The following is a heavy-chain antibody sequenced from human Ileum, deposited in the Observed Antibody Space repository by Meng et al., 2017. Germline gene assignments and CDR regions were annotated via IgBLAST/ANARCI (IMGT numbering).Heavy chain of an antibody. CDR2: IYTSGST. CDR1: GGSISSYH. J-gene: IGHJ4*02. V-gene: IGHV4-4*07. CDR3: ARVSIADYYQLDY. Sequence: PESRPGIVQPSYPLSLTCTGLGGSISSYHWSGIRQPAGKGLEWIGRIYTSGSTNYNPSLKSRVTMSVDTSKNQFSLKLSSVTAADTAVYYCARVSIADYYQLDYWGQGTLVTVFS. D-gene: IGHD3-9*01.